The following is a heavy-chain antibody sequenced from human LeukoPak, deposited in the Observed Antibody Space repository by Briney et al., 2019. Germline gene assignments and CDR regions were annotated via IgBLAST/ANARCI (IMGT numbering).Heavy chain of an antibody. Sequence: PGRSLRLSCTASGFTFGDYAMSWFRQAPGKGLEWVGFIRSKAYGGTTEYAASVKGRFTISRDDSKSIAYLQMNSLKTEGTAVYYCTRDQLRYFDWLPEYYYYGMDVWGQGTTVTVSS. D-gene: IGHD3-9*01. CDR3: TRDQLRYFDWLPEYYYYGMDV. CDR2: IRSKAYGGTT. V-gene: IGHV3-49*03. J-gene: IGHJ6*02. CDR1: GFTFGDYA.